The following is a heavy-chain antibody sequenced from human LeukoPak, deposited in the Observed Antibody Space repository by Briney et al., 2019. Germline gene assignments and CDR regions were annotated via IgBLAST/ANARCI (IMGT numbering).Heavy chain of an antibody. CDR1: GFTFSNAW. CDR2: IKSKTDGGTT. CDR3: TPIAPQWPLDPPFDY. Sequence: GGSLRLSCAASGFTFSNAWMSWVRQAPGKGLEWVGRIKSKTDGGTTDYAAPVKGRFTISRDDSKNTLYLQMNSLKTEDTAVYYCTPIAPQWPLDPPFDYWGQGTLVTVSS. J-gene: IGHJ4*02. D-gene: IGHD6-19*01. V-gene: IGHV3-15*01.